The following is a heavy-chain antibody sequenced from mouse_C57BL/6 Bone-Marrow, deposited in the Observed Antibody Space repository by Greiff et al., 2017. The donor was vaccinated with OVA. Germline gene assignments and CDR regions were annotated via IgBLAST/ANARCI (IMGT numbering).Heavy chain of an antibody. Sequence: EVMLVESGGGLVKPGGSLKLSCAASGFTFSSYAMSWVRQTPEKRLEWVATISDGGSYTYYPDNVKGRFTISRDNAKNNLYLQMSHLKSEDTAMYYCARERAYYYGSSLDYWGQGTTLTVSS. CDR3: ARERAYYYGSSLDY. CDR1: GFTFSSYA. J-gene: IGHJ2*01. D-gene: IGHD1-1*01. CDR2: ISDGGSYT. V-gene: IGHV5-4*01.